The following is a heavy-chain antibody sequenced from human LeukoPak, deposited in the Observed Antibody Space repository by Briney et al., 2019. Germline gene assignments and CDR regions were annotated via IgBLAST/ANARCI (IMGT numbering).Heavy chain of an antibody. CDR3: AKQLSSNAN. Sequence: PGGSLRLSCAAPGFTFSAYSMNWVRQAPGKGLEWVANTNQDGSEKYYADSVKGRFTISRDNAKNSLYLQMNGLRAEDTAVYYCAKQLSSNANWGQGTLVTVSS. J-gene: IGHJ4*02. D-gene: IGHD5-18*01. CDR2: TNQDGSEK. V-gene: IGHV3-7*01. CDR1: GFTFSAYS.